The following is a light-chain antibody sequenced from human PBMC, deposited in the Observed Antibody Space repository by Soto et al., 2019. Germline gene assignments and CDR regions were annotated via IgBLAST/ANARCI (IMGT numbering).Light chain of an antibody. CDR2: GAS. CDR1: QSVSSSY. V-gene: IGKV3D-20*02. CDR3: QQRYNWPIT. J-gene: IGKJ5*01. Sequence: EIVLTQFPATLSLSPGERATLSCRASQSVSSSYLAWYQQKPGQAPRLLIYGASSRATGIPDRFSGSGSGTDFTLTISRLEPEDFSVYYCQQRYNWPITFGQGTRLEIK.